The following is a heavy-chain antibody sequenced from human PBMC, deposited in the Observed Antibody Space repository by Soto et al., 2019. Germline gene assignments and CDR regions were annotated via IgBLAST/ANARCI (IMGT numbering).Heavy chain of an antibody. Sequence: CTVSGGSIYRSGYYWGWIRQPPGRGLEWIGNIDYNGVTYSNPSLKSRVTISRDTSKNQFSLKLTSVTAADTALYYCGKVLVGATGHTDSDSWGPGTLVTVSS. CDR3: GKVLVGATGHTDSDS. V-gene: IGHV4-39*01. CDR2: IDYNGVT. D-gene: IGHD2-15*01. CDR1: GGSIYRSGYY. J-gene: IGHJ4*02.